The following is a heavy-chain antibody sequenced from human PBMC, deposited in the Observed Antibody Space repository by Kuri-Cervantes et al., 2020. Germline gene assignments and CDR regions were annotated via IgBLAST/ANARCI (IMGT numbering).Heavy chain of an antibody. CDR1: GFTFSSYW. D-gene: IGHD6-6*01. CDR2: INSDGSST. V-gene: IGHV3-74*01. CDR3: ALSKQLVGDGGYYYYYGMDV. J-gene: IGHJ6*02. Sequence: GESLRLSCAASGFTFSSYWMHWVRQAPGKGLVWVSRINSDGSSTSYADSVKGRFIISRDNSKNTLYLQMNSLRAEDTAVYYCALSKQLVGDGGYYYYYGMDVWGRGTTVTVSS.